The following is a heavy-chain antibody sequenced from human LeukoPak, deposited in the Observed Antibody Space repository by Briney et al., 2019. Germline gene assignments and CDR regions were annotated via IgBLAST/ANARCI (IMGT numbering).Heavy chain of an antibody. J-gene: IGHJ3*02. CDR3: ARDYVVGKGYCSSTSCFTEAFDI. CDR2: ISGYSGDT. V-gene: IGHV1-18*01. D-gene: IGHD2-2*01. CDR1: GYTFTNYG. Sequence: ASVKVSCKASGYTFTNYGITWVRQAPGQGLGWMGWISGYSGDTNDAQNLQGRVAMTTDTSTRTAYMELTSLRSDDTAVYYCARDYVVGKGYCSSTSCFTEAFDIWGQGTMVTVSS.